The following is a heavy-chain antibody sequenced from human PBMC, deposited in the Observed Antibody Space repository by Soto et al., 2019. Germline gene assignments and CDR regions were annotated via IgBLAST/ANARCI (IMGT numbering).Heavy chain of an antibody. V-gene: IGHV3-15*01. J-gene: IGHJ3*02. CDR3: TTDHPRGDAFDI. D-gene: IGHD3-10*01. CDR2: IKSKTDGGRK. CDR1: GFTFSNAW. Sequence: GGSLRLSCAASGFTFSNAWMSWVRQAPGKGLEWVGRIKSKTDGGRKDYAATVKGRFTISRDDSNNKLYLKMNSLKTEDTDVYYCTTDHPRGDAFDIWGQGTMVTVSS.